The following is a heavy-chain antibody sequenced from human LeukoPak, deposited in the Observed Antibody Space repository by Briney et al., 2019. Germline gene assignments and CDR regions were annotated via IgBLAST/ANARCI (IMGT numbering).Heavy chain of an antibody. J-gene: IGHJ5*01. Sequence: GGALRLSCAASGFTYSEYGMHWVRQAPGRGLEWVAFILNDGTWEYYPDSVKGRLTISRDNSRNTLYLQMNSVRLEDTAIYYCVKGGSISHNWFDSWGQGTLVTVSS. CDR3: VKGGSISHNWFDS. V-gene: IGHV3-30*02. CDR2: ILNDGTWE. CDR1: GFTYSEYG. D-gene: IGHD3-16*01.